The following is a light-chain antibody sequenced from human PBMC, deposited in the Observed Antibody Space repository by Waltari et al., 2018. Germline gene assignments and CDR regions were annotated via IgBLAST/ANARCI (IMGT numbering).Light chain of an antibody. Sequence: QSALTQPPSASGSRGQSVTISCTGTSSDVGSYTYVPWYQQHPGKAPKLMIYEVTKRPSGVPDRFSGSKSGNTASLTVSGLQAEDEADYYCSSYAGSNNVIFGGGTRLTVL. CDR3: SSYAGSNNVI. V-gene: IGLV2-8*01. CDR1: SSDVGSYTY. J-gene: IGLJ2*01. CDR2: EVT.